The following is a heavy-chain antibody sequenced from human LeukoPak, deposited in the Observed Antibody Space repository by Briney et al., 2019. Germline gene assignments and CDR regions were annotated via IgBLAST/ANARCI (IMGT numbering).Heavy chain of an antibody. J-gene: IGHJ4*02. CDR2: IKSKTDGETT. CDR1: GFTFSNAW. Sequence: GGSLRLSCAASGFTFSNAWMIWVRQAPGKGLEWVGRIKSKTDGETTDYAAPVEGRFTISRDDSKNTLYLHMNSLETEDTALYYCTRGHPLHGWLFDYWGPGTRVTVSS. D-gene: IGHD6-19*01. V-gene: IGHV3-15*01. CDR3: TRGHPLHGWLFDY.